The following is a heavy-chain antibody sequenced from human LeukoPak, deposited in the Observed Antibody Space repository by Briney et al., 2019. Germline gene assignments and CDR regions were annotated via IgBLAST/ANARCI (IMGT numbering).Heavy chain of an antibody. CDR2: IYPSGST. D-gene: IGHD4-17*01. CDR3: AAGARGDYGDYYFDY. J-gene: IGHJ4*02. CDR1: GGSISSSNW. Sequence: SETLSLTCAVSGGSISSSNWWSWVRQTPGKGLEWIGEIYPSGSTNYNPSLKSRVTILVDKSKNQFSLKLSSVTAADTAVYYCAAGARGDYGDYYFDYWGQGTLVTVSS. V-gene: IGHV4-4*02.